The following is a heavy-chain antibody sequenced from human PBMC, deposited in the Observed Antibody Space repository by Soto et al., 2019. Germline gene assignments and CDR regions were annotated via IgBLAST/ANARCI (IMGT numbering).Heavy chain of an antibody. V-gene: IGHV7-4-1*01. CDR2: INTNTGNP. Sequence: ASVKVSCKASGYTFTSYAMNLVRQAPGQGLEWMGWINTNTGNPTYAQGFTGRFVFSLDTSVSTAYLQICSLKAEDTAVYYCASIPETYYYGSGSPYWGQGTLVTVSS. CDR3: ASIPETYYYGSGSPY. CDR1: GYTFTSYA. D-gene: IGHD3-10*01. J-gene: IGHJ4*02.